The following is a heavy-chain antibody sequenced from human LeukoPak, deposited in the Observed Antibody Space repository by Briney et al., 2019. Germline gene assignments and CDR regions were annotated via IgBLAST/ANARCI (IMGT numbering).Heavy chain of an antibody. D-gene: IGHD3-3*01. CDR2: IKQDGSEK. CDR3: AKSQYYDFWSGYQVYFDY. Sequence: GGSLRLSCAASGFTFSSYWMSWVHQAPGRGLEWVANIKQDGSEKYYVDSVKGRFTISRDNAKNSLYLQMNSLRAEDTAVYYCAKSQYYDFWSGYQVYFDYWGQGTLVTVSS. CDR1: GFTFSSYW. V-gene: IGHV3-7*01. J-gene: IGHJ4*02.